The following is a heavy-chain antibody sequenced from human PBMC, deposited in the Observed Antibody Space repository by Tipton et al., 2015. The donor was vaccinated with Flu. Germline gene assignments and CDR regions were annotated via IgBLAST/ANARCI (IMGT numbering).Heavy chain of an antibody. CDR1: GDSMSSDYY. D-gene: IGHD4-17*01. V-gene: IGHV4-38-2*02. CDR2: ISRSGST. Sequence: LRLSCAVSGDSMSSDYYWGWIRQFPGKGLEWIGSISRSGSTNYNPSLKSRVTMSLDTSKNQFSLKMSSVTAADTAMYYCARDYGDLNWFDPWGQGTLVTVSS. CDR3: ARDYGDLNWFDP. J-gene: IGHJ5*02.